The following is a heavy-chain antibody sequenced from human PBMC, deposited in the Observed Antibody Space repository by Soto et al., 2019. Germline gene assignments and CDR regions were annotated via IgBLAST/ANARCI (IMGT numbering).Heavy chain of an antibody. D-gene: IGHD6-19*01. J-gene: IGHJ6*03. CDR2: IKSKTDGGTT. CDR1: GFTFSNAW. V-gene: IGHV3-15*01. CDR3: TTAGYSSGWYYYYYMDV. Sequence: PGGSLRLSCAASGFTFSNAWMSWVRQAPGKGLEWVGRIKSKTDGGTTDYAAPVKGRFTISRDDSKNTLYLQMNSLKTEDTAVYYCTTAGYSSGWYYYYYMDVWGKGTTVTVSS.